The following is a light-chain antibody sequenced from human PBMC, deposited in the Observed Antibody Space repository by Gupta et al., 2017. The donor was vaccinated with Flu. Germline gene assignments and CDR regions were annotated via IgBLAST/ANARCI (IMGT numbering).Light chain of an antibody. CDR1: SSDVGGYNY. CDR2: DVS. J-gene: IGLJ3*02. CDR3: CSYAGSDTSPL. V-gene: IGLV2-11*01. Sequence: QSALTQPRSVSGSPGQSVTISCTGTSSDVGGYNYVSWYQQHPGKAPNLMIYDVSKRPSGVPDRVAGSKSGNTASLNISGLQAEDEADYYCCSYAGSDTSPLFGGGTKLTVL.